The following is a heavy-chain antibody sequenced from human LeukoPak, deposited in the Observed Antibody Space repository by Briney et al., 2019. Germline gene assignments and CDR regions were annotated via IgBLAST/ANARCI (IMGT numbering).Heavy chain of an antibody. Sequence: SETLSLTCTVSGYSISSGYYWGWIRQPPGKGLEWIGSIYHSGSTYYNPSLKSRVTISVDTSKNQFSLKLSSVTAADTAVYYCARDRGGYAYYFDYWGQGTLVTVSS. D-gene: IGHD5-12*01. J-gene: IGHJ4*02. CDR1: GYSISSGYY. CDR3: ARDRGGYAYYFDY. CDR2: IYHSGST. V-gene: IGHV4-38-2*02.